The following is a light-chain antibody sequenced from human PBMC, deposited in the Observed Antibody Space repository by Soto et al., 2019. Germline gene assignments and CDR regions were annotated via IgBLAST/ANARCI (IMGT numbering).Light chain of an antibody. CDR2: KAS. CDR3: QHVDTSSPLS. CDR1: QGISYW. J-gene: IGKJ4*01. V-gene: IGKV1-5*03. Sequence: DIQMTQSPSTLSASVGDRVNITCRASQGISYWLAWYQQKPGKAPKLLIYKASSLESGVPSRFSGSGSGTEFTLTISSLQPDDFATYYCQHVDTSSPLSFGGGTKVE.